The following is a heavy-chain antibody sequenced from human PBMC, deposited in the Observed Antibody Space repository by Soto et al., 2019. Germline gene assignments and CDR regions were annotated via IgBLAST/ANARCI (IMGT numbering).Heavy chain of an antibody. D-gene: IGHD5-18*01. CDR2: ISSSSGTI. Sequence: GGSRRLSGAASGFTFSTYTMNWVRQAPGKGLEWISYISSSSGTIYYADSVKGRFAISRDNPKNSIYLQMNSVREEDAAVYYFARGGGYSYGCECWGQGTLVTGSS. V-gene: IGHV3-48*02. J-gene: IGHJ4*02. CDR3: ARGGGYSYGCEC. CDR1: GFTFSTYT.